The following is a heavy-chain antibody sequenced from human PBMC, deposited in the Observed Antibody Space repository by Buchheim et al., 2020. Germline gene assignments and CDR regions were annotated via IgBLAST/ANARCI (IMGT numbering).Heavy chain of an antibody. V-gene: IGHV4-34*01. Sequence: QVQLQQWGAGLLKPSETLSLTCAVYGGSFSGYYWSWIRQRPGKGLEWIGEIKHSGSTNYNPSLKSRVTISVDTAKNQFSLNLSSVTAADTAVYYCARQTNYYDSSGYFPFDYWGQGTL. CDR2: IKHSGST. J-gene: IGHJ4*02. CDR1: GGSFSGYY. CDR3: ARQTNYYDSSGYFPFDY. D-gene: IGHD3-22*01.